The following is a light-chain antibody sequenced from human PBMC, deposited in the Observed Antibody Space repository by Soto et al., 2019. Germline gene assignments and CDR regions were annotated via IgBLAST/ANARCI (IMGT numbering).Light chain of an antibody. CDR3: QQRSNWLIT. CDR2: DAS. V-gene: IGKV3-11*01. J-gene: IGKJ5*01. Sequence: EIVLTQSPATLSLSPGERATLSCRASQSVNTYLVWYQQKPGQAPRLLIYDASNRATGIPARFSGSGSGTDFTLTISSLEPEDFAVYYCQQRSNWLITFGQGTRLEIK. CDR1: QSVNTY.